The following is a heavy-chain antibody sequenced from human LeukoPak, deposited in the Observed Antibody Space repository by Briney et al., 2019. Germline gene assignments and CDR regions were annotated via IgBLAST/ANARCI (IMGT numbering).Heavy chain of an antibody. CDR1: GYTLTELS. CDR3: ARVDTAMAAVGN. D-gene: IGHD5-18*01. J-gene: IGHJ4*02. CDR2: FAPEDGET. V-gene: IGHV1-24*01. Sequence: VASVKVSCKVSGYTLTELSMHWVRQAPGNGLEWMGGFAPEDGETIYSQKFLGRVTVTEDTSTDTAYMELSSLRSEDTAVYYCARVDTAMAAVGNWGQGALVTVSS.